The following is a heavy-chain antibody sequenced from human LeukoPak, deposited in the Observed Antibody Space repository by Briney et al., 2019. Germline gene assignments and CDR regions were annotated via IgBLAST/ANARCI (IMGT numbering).Heavy chain of an antibody. D-gene: IGHD2-8*01. Sequence: GESLKISCKGSGYSFTSYWIVWVRQMPGKSLEWMGVIYPGDSDTKYSPSFQGLVTISADKSTSTACLQWSSLKASDTAMYYCARLLCINGLCYLNSPFDCWGQGTLVTVSS. CDR1: GYSFTSYW. CDR2: IYPGDSDT. J-gene: IGHJ4*02. CDR3: ARLLCINGLCYLNSPFDC. V-gene: IGHV5-51*01.